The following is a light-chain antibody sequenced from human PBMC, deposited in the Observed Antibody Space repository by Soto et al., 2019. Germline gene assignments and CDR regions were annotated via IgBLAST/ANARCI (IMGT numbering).Light chain of an antibody. CDR1: SSDIGGYDY. CDR2: EIT. J-gene: IGLJ1*01. Sequence: QSALTQPASVSGSPGQSITISCTGTSSDIGGYDYVSWYQQPPGTTPKLIIYEITSRPSGVPDRFSGSKSDNTASLTISGLQAEDEADYYCALYTSSDTYLFGTGTKVTVL. V-gene: IGLV2-18*01. CDR3: ALYTSSDTYL.